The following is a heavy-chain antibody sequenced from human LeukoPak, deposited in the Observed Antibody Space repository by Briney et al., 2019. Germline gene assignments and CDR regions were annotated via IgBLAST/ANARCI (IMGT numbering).Heavy chain of an antibody. V-gene: IGHV3-43*01. CDR1: GFTFDDYT. CDR3: AEKGVAVTSTGSYFDY. CDR2: ISWDGSTT. D-gene: IGHD6-19*01. J-gene: IGHJ4*02. Sequence: PGGSLRLSCAASGFTFDDYTMHWVRQAPGKGLEWVSLISWDGSTTYYADSVKGRFTISRDNSKDSLYLQMNSLTTEDTAFYYCAEKGVAVTSTGSYFDYWGQGTLVTVSS.